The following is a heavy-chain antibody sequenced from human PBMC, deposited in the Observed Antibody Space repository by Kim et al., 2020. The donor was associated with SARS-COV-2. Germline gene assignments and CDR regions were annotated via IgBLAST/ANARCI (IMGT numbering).Heavy chain of an antibody. J-gene: IGHJ4*01. D-gene: IGHD3-22*01. Sequence: SETLSLTCTVSGGSISSYYWCWVRQPPRKGLEWVGYSCYCGSTNYNPSLKSRGSITVYTSTNKFSFKLRSITVADTAASYYSSALLLLPSSHDTGFDY. CDR2: SCYCGST. CDR1: GGSISSYY. V-gene: IGHV4-59*01. CDR3: SSALLLLPSSHDTGFDY.